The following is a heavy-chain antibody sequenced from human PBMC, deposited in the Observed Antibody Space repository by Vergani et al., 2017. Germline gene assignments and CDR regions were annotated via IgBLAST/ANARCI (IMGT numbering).Heavy chain of an antibody. V-gene: IGHV7-4-1*01. CDR2: INPTTGNP. Sequence: QVQLVQSGSDLKKPGASVKVSCKASGYSFNNYAIHWVRQAPGQGLEWMGWINPTTGNPTYARAFTGRFVFSLDTSISTAHLQIGSLKAEDTAVYFCARAKRGRLAVGATDSWGQGTLLTVSS. D-gene: IGHD6-19*01. CDR3: ARAKRGRLAVGATDS. CDR1: GYSFNNYA. J-gene: IGHJ4*02.